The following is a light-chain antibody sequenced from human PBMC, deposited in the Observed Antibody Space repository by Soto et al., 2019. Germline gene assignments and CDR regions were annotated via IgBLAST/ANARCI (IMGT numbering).Light chain of an antibody. V-gene: IGKV3-11*01. J-gene: IGKJ5*01. CDR1: QSVSTY. CDR2: DAS. Sequence: EIVLTQSPDTLSLSPGARAPLSCRARQSVSTYLAWYQQKPGQAPRLLIYDASNRATGIPARFSGSGSGTDFTLTISSLEPEDFAVYYCQQRSNWITFGQGTRLEIK. CDR3: QQRSNWIT.